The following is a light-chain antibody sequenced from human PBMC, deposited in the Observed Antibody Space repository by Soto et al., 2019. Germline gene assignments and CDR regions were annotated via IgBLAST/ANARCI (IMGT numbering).Light chain of an antibody. CDR2: LNSDGSH. CDR3: QTWGTGPHVV. V-gene: IGLV4-69*01. Sequence: QPLLTQSPSASASLGASVKLTCTLSSGHSSYAIAWHQQQPEKGPRYLMKLNSDGSHSKGDGIPDRFSGSSSGAERYLTISSLQSEDAADYYCQTWGTGPHVVFGGGTKLTVL. CDR1: SGHSSYA. J-gene: IGLJ2*01.